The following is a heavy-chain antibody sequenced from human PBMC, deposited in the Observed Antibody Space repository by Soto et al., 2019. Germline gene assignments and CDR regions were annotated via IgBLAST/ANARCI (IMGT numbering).Heavy chain of an antibody. CDR1: GFTFDDYA. V-gene: IGHV3-9*01. D-gene: IGHD3-22*01. J-gene: IGHJ4*02. Sequence: GGSLRLSCAASGFTFDDYAMHWVRQAPGKGLEWVSGISWNSGSIGYADSVKGRFTISRDNAKNSLYLQMNSLRAEDTALYYCAKDIGHDYDSSGLAFDYWGQGTLVTVSS. CDR3: AKDIGHDYDSSGLAFDY. CDR2: ISWNSGSI.